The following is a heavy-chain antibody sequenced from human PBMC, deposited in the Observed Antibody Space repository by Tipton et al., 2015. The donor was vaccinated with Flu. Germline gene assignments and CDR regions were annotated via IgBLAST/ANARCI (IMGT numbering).Heavy chain of an antibody. CDR1: GFTITANY. J-gene: IGHJ4*02. Sequence: LRLSCAASGFTITANYMSWVRQAPGKGLEWIGEINHSGNTNYNPSLKSRVTISVDTSKNQFSLRVKSVTAADTAVYYCARRPSGAVVAYYFEYWGQGTLVTVSS. V-gene: IGHV4-34*01. CDR2: INHSGNT. CDR3: ARRPSGAVVAYYFEY. D-gene: IGHD2-15*01.